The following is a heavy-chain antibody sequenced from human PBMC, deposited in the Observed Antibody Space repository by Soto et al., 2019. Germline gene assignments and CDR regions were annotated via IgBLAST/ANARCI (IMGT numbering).Heavy chain of an antibody. CDR1: GYTFTSYY. Sequence: GASVKVSCKASGYTFTSYYMHWVRQAPGQGLEWMGIINPSGGSTSYAQKFQGRVTMTRDTSTSTVYMELSSLRSEDTAVYYCARENHRNGTLPVKAIDIWGQGTMVTVSS. J-gene: IGHJ3*02. V-gene: IGHV1-46*01. D-gene: IGHD1-26*01. CDR2: INPSGGST. CDR3: ARENHRNGTLPVKAIDI.